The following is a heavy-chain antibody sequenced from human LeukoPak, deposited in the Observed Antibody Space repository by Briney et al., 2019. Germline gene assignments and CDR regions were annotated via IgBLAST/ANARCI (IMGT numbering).Heavy chain of an antibody. J-gene: IGHJ4*02. CDR3: VKGCSSTGCYTSEW. CDR1: GFASSSYA. Sequence: PGGSLRLSCAASGFASSSYAMTWVRQAPGKGLEWVSVISGRGDGTHYADSVEGRFSISRDNSKNTMYLQMSSLRAEDTALYYCVKGCSSTGCYTSEWWGQGTLVTVSS. V-gene: IGHV3-23*01. D-gene: IGHD2-2*02. CDR2: ISGRGDGT.